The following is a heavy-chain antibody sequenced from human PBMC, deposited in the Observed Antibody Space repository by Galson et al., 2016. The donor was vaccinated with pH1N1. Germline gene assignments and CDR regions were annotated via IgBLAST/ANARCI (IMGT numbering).Heavy chain of an antibody. CDR1: GFSLSTSGMC. CDR2: IDWNDDK. D-gene: IGHD4-17*01. J-gene: IGHJ5*02. V-gene: IGHV2-70*01. Sequence: ALVKPTQTLTLTCTFPGFSLSTSGMCVSWIRQPPGKALEWLALIDWNDDKYYSTSLKTRLTISKDTSKNQVVLTMTNMNPVDTATYYCARMRYGDYSDWFDPWGQGTLVTVSS. CDR3: ARMRYGDYSDWFDP.